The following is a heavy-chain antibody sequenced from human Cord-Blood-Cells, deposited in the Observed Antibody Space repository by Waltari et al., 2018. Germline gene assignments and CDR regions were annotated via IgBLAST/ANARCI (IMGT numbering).Heavy chain of an antibody. CDR3: ARSGYCSCTSCYSDY. J-gene: IGHJ4*02. D-gene: IGHD2-2*01. CDR2: VTPNSGGT. V-gene: IGHV1-2*04. CDR1: GYTFTGYY. Sequence: QVQLVQSGAEVKKPGASVKVSCTASGYTFTGYYMHWVRQAPGQGLEWMGGVTPNSGGTNYGQKFQGWVTMTRDTSISTAYMELSRLRSDDTAVYYCARSGYCSCTSCYSDYWGQGTLVTVSS.